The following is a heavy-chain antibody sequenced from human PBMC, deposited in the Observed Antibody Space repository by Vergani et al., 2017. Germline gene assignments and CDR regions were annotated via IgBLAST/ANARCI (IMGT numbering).Heavy chain of an antibody. J-gene: IGHJ4*02. Sequence: QVQLVQSGAEVKKPGSSVKVSCKASGGTFTSYAISWVRQAPGQGLEWMGGIIPIFGTANYAQKFQGRVTITADKYTSTAYMELSSLRSEDTAVYYCAGDRMVRGVIIGGVDYWGQGTLVTVSS. V-gene: IGHV1-69*06. CDR1: GGTFTSYA. D-gene: IGHD3-10*01. CDR2: IIPIFGTA. CDR3: AGDRMVRGVIIGGVDY.